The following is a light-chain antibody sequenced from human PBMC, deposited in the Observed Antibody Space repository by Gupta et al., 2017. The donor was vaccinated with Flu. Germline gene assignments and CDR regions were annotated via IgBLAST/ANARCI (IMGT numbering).Light chain of an antibody. J-gene: IGKJ4*01. Sequence: QKQGQAPRLLIYDASSRDAGIPARFSGSGYGTDFTLTISSREPDDFAVYFCQQPTNRPPVTFGGGTKVEIK. CDR3: QQPTNRPPVT. V-gene: IGKV3-11*01. CDR2: DAS.